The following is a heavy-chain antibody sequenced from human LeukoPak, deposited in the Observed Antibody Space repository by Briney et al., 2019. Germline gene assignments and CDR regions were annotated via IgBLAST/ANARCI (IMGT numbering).Heavy chain of an antibody. D-gene: IGHD2-15*01. Sequence: SETLSLTCTVSGGSISSYYWSWIRQPAGKGLEWIGRIYTSGSTNYNPSLKSRVTMSVDTSKNQFSLKLSSVTAADTAVYYCARVPTVVAATDGWFDPWGQGTLVTVSS. CDR3: ARVPTVVAATDGWFDP. V-gene: IGHV4-4*07. CDR1: GGSISSYY. CDR2: IYTSGST. J-gene: IGHJ5*02.